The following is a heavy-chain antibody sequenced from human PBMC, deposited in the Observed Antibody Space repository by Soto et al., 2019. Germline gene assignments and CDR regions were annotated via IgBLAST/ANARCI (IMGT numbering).Heavy chain of an antibody. Sequence: GGSLRLSCAASGFTFSSYWMSWVRQAPGKGLEWVANIKQDGSEKYYVDSVKGRFTISRDNAKNSLYLQMNSLRAEDTAVYYCARGAHSPRKSSVVAATRSLYYGMDVWGQGTTVTVSS. CDR3: ARGAHSPRKSSVVAATRSLYYGMDV. D-gene: IGHD2-15*01. CDR1: GFTFSSYW. J-gene: IGHJ6*02. CDR2: IKQDGSEK. V-gene: IGHV3-7*05.